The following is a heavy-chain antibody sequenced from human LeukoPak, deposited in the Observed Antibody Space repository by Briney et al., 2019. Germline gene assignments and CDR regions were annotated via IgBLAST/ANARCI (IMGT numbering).Heavy chain of an antibody. Sequence: GGSLRLSCAASGFTFSNYWLTWVRQAPGKGLEWVANIEQDGSEKYYVDSVKGRFTISRDNAKNTLYLQMNSLRAEDTAVYYCARVSSDSSSWYYYYYYMDVWGKGTTVTVSS. V-gene: IGHV3-7*01. CDR3: ARVSSDSSSWYYYYYYMDV. CDR1: GFTFSNYW. J-gene: IGHJ6*03. CDR2: IEQDGSEK. D-gene: IGHD6-13*01.